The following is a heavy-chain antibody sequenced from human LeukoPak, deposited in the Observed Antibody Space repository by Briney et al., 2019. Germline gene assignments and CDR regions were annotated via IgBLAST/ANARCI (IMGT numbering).Heavy chain of an antibody. CDR2: ISGSGGST. V-gene: IGHV3-23*01. Sequence: GSLRLSCAASGFTFSSYAMSWVRQAPGKGLEWVSAISGSGGSTYYADSVKGRFTISRDNSKNTLYLQMNSLRAEDTAVYYCAKLNEGYGSGSYYDPNDAFDIWGQGTMVTVSS. D-gene: IGHD3-10*01. CDR3: AKLNEGYGSGSYYDPNDAFDI. J-gene: IGHJ3*02. CDR1: GFTFSSYA.